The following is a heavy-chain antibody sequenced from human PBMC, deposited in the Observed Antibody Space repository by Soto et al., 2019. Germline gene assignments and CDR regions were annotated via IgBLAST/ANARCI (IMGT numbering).Heavy chain of an antibody. CDR1: GYTFTSYG. Sequence: AXVKVSCKASGYTFTSYGISWVRQAPGQGLEWMGWISAYNGNTNYAQKLQGRVTMTTDTSTSTAYMELRSLRSDDTAVYYCARVQSIAARRALFTYCGQGSLVT. CDR3: ARVQSIAARRALFTY. CDR2: ISAYNGNT. V-gene: IGHV1-18*01. J-gene: IGHJ4*02. D-gene: IGHD6-6*01.